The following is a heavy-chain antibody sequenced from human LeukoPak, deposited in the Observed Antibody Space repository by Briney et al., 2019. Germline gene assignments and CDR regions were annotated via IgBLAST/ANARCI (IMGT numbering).Heavy chain of an antibody. CDR1: GFTFGSSS. Sequence: GGSLRLSCAASGFTFGSSSMNWVRQAPGKGLEWVAYISSTGITTNYADSVKGRFTISRDNAKNSLYLQMNSLRAEDTALYYCARGVYYDSSGYYPYYYYYYMDVWGKGTTVTVSS. D-gene: IGHD3-22*01. CDR2: ISSTGITT. CDR3: ARGVYYDSSGYYPYYYYYYMDV. V-gene: IGHV3-48*01. J-gene: IGHJ6*03.